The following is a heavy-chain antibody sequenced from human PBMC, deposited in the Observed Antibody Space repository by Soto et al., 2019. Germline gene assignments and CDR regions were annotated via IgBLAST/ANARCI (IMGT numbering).Heavy chain of an antibody. CDR1: GYSFTSYW. CDR3: ASDPSSTSSPHYNYVMDV. J-gene: IGHJ6*02. CDR2: IDPSESYS. V-gene: IGHV5-10-1*01. D-gene: IGHD6-6*01. Sequence: GESLKISCKGSGYSFTSYWISWVRQMPGKGLEWIGRIDPSESYSNYSPSFQGHVTISAAKSISTAYLQWSSLKASDTAMYYCASDPSSTSSPHYNYVMDVWGQGTTVTVSS.